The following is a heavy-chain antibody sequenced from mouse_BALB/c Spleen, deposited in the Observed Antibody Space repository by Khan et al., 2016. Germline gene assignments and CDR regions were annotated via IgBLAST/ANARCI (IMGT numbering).Heavy chain of an antibody. J-gene: IGHJ2*01. D-gene: IGHD1-2*01. CDR3: ARSLLRVRTDY. CDR1: GYTFTNYW. Sequence: VQLQESGAELVRPGTSVKISCKASGYTFTNYWLGWVKQRPGHGLEWIGDSYPGGDYINYNEKFKGKATLTADTSSSTAYMQLSSLTAEDAAVYFCARSLLRVRTDYWGQGTTLTVSS. CDR2: SYPGGDYI. V-gene: IGHV1-63*02.